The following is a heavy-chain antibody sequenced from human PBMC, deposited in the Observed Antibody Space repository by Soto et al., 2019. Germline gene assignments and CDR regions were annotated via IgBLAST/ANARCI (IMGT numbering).Heavy chain of an antibody. V-gene: IGHV4-31*03. CDR1: GGSISSGGWY. J-gene: IGHJ4*02. CDR3: ASYVWGSYRSIDY. CDR2: IYYSGST. Sequence: QVQLQESGPGLVKPSQTLSLTCTVSGGSISSGGWYWSWIRQHPGKGLEWIGYIYYSGSTYYNPSLQSRVTISVETSKNQFSLKLRSVTAADTAVYYCASYVWGSYRSIDYWGQGALVTVSS. D-gene: IGHD3-16*02.